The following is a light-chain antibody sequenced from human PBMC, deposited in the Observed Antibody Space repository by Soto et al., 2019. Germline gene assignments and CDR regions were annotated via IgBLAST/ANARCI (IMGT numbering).Light chain of an antibody. CDR2: DAS. CDR3: QQRTNWPPYT. Sequence: IVLTQSPATLSLSPGERATLSCRASQSVSIYLAWYQHKPGQAPTVLIYDASNRATGIPARFSGSGSGTDFTLTISSLEPEDSAVYYCQQRTNWPPYTFGQGTKLEIK. CDR1: QSVSIY. V-gene: IGKV3-11*01. J-gene: IGKJ2*01.